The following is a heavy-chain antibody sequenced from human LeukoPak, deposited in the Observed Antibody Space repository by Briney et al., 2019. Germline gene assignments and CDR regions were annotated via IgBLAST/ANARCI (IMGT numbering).Heavy chain of an antibody. CDR1: GFTSTDHY. V-gene: IGHV1-2*02. CDR3: VREGEGPLSKDFDY. CDR2: IGPHSTFT. J-gene: IGHJ4*02. D-gene: IGHD2/OR15-2a*01. Sequence: ASVKVSCKSSGFTSTDHYIHWVRQGPGQGLEWMGYIGPHSTFTSSPQEFQGRVTMTRDASMSTAYMELTRLTSDDTAVYYCVREGEGPLSKDFDYWGQGTLVTVSS.